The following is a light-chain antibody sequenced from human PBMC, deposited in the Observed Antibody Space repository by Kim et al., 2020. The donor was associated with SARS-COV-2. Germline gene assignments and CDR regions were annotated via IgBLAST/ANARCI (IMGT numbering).Light chain of an antibody. Sequence: ASTGDRVTITCRASQGISSYLAWYQQKPGKAPKLLIYGASTLQSGVPSRFSGSGSGTDFTLTISCLQSEDFATYYCQQYYSYPPTFGGGTKVDIK. CDR1: QGISSY. CDR2: GAS. J-gene: IGKJ4*01. CDR3: QQYYSYPPT. V-gene: IGKV1-8*01.